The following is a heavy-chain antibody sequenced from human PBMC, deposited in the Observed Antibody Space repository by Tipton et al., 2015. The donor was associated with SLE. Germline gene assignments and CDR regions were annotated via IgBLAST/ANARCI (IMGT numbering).Heavy chain of an antibody. V-gene: IGHV3-23*01. D-gene: IGHD6-13*01. CDR1: GFTFNNYA. CDR3: AKLNWRVAAAGGWDY. Sequence: SLRLSCAASGFTFNNYAMTWVRQAPGKGLEWVSTISGYGASTYYADSVKGRFTISRENPRNTVYLQMNSLRAEDTAVYYCAKLNWRVAAAGGWDYWGQGTLVTVSS. J-gene: IGHJ4*02. CDR2: ISGYGAST.